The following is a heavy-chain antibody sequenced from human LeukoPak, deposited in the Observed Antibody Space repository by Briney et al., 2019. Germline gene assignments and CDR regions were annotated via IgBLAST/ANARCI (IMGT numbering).Heavy chain of an antibody. V-gene: IGHV5-51*01. CDR2: IYPGDSDT. CDR3: ARSGGFGWRFGPHLGWFDP. J-gene: IGHJ5*02. D-gene: IGHD3-10*01. Sequence: GESLKISCKGSGYSFTSYWIGWVRQMPGKGPEWMGIIYPGDSDTRYSPSFQGQVTISADKSISTAYQEWSSLKASDTAMYYCARSGGFGWRFGPHLGWFDPWGQGTLVTVSS. CDR1: GYSFTSYW.